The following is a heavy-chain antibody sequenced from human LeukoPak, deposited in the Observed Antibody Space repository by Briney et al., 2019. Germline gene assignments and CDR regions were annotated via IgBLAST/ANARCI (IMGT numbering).Heavy chain of an antibody. V-gene: IGHV3-15*01. CDR3: TTRYYYGSGSYYYYYGMDV. CDR1: GFTFSNAW. Sequence: GGSLRLSCAASGFTFSNAWMSWVCQAPGKGLEWVGRIKSKTDGGTTDYAAPVKGRFTISRDDSKNTLYLQMNSLKTEDTAVYYCTTRYYYGSGSYYYYYGMDVWGKGTTVTVSS. CDR2: IKSKTDGGTT. D-gene: IGHD3-10*01. J-gene: IGHJ6*04.